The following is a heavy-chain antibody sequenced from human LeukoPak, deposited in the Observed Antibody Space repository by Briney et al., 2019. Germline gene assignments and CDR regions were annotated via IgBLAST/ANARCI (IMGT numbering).Heavy chain of an antibody. Sequence: HPGGSLRLSCAASGFTFSGYGMHWVRQAPGKGLEWVAFISFDGINKFYADSAKGRFTVSRDNSRNTVYLQMSSLRAADTNVYYCAKDYGSGSYSSDYWGQGTLVTVSS. V-gene: IGHV3-30*02. CDR1: GFTFSGYG. J-gene: IGHJ4*02. CDR3: AKDYGSGSYSSDY. D-gene: IGHD3-10*01. CDR2: ISFDGINK.